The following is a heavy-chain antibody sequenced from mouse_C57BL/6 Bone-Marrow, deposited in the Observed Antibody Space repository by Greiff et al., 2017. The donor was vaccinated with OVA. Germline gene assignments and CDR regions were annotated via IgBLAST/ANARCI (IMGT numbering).Heavy chain of an antibody. V-gene: IGHV1-69*01. D-gene: IGHD1-1*01. J-gene: IGHJ1*03. CDR2: IDPSDSYT. CDR1: GYTFTGYW. CDR3: AREDYYGSSYGLWYFDV. Sequence: VQLQQPGAELVMPGASVKLSCKASGYTFTGYWMHWVKQRPGQGLEWIGEIDPSDSYTNYNQKFKGKSTLTVDKSSSTAYMQLSSLTSEDSAVYYCAREDYYGSSYGLWYFDVWGTGTTVTVSS.